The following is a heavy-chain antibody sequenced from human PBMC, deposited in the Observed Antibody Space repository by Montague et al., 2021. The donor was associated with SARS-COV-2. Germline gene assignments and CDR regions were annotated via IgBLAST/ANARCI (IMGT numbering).Heavy chain of an antibody. V-gene: IGHV3-48*03. CDR2: ISSSGSTI. Sequence: SLRLSCAASGFTFSGYEMNWFRQAPGKGLEWVSYISSSGSTIYYADSVKGRFTISRDNAKNPLYLQMNSLRAEDTAVYYCARGRITMIVVVPHNAFDIWGQGTMVTVSS. CDR1: GFTFSGYE. CDR3: ARGRITMIVVVPHNAFDI. D-gene: IGHD3-22*01. J-gene: IGHJ3*02.